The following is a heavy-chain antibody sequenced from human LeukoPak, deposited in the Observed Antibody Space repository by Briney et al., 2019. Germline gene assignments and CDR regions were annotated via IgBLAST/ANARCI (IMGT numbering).Heavy chain of an antibody. V-gene: IGHV4-59*01. D-gene: IGHD6-19*01. CDR3: SSSGWYNWFDP. CDR1: GGSISSYY. Sequence: SETLSLTCTVSGGSISSYYWSWIRQPPGKGLGWIGYIYYSGSTNYNPSLKSRVTISVDTSKNQFSLKLSSVTAADTAVYYCSSSGWYNWFDPWGQGTLVTVSS. CDR2: IYYSGST. J-gene: IGHJ5*02.